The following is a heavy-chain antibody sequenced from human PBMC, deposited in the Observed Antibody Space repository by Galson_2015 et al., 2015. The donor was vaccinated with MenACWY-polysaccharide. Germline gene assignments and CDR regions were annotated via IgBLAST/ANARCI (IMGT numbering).Heavy chain of an antibody. CDR1: GGSISSYY. CDR3: ARVRGVRQHIAVTTFYFDY. CDR2: LSYTGIT. V-gene: IGHV4-59*01. J-gene: IGHJ4*02. Sequence: ATLSLTCTVSGGSISSYYWSWIRQPPGKGLEWIGHLSYTGITNYSPSLKSLVTISGDTSKNHFSLTLNSVTAADTAIYYCARVRGVRQHIAVTTFYFDYWGQGTLVTVYS. D-gene: IGHD2-15*01.